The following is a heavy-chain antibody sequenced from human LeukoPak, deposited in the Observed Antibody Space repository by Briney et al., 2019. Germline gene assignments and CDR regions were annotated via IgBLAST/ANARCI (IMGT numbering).Heavy chain of an antibody. J-gene: IGHJ4*02. Sequence: SETLSLTCIVSGGSISSGDYYWSWIRQPPGKGLEWIGYIYYSGSTYYNPSLKSRITMSVDTSKNQFSLKLSSVTAADTAVYCCATHSSSYSYFDYWGQGTLVTVSS. CDR3: ATHSSSYSYFDY. CDR2: IYYSGST. V-gene: IGHV4-30-4*01. D-gene: IGHD3-22*01. CDR1: GGSISSGDYY.